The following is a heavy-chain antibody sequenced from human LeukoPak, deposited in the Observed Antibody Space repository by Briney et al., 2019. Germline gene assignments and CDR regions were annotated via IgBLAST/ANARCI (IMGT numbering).Heavy chain of an antibody. J-gene: IGHJ4*02. Sequence: GESLKISCTGSGYSFTSYWIGWVRQMPGKGLEWMGIIYPGDSDTRYSPSFQGQVTISADKSISTAYLQWSSLKASDTAMYYCARRITMVRGVIAYFDYWGQGTLVTVSS. CDR1: GYSFTSYW. V-gene: IGHV5-51*01. CDR3: ARRITMVRGVIAYFDY. CDR2: IYPGDSDT. D-gene: IGHD3-10*01.